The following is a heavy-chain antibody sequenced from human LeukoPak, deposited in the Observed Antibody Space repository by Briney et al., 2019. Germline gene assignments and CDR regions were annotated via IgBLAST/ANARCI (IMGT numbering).Heavy chain of an antibody. CDR1: GFIFSSSA. CDR3: AKGSSYYYDSSGYYGSEY. J-gene: IGHJ4*02. CDR2: ISGSGGNT. Sequence: GGSLRLSCAASGFIFSSSAMSWVRQPPGKGLEWVSSISGSGGNTYYADSVKGRFTISRDNSKHTLYLQMNSLRAEDTALYYCAKGSSYYYDSSGYYGSEYWGQGTLVTVSS. V-gene: IGHV3-23*01. D-gene: IGHD3-22*01.